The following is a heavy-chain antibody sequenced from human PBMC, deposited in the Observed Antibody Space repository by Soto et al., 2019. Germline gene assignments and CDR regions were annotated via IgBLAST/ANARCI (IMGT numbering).Heavy chain of an antibody. CDR3: ARDWDSMSHFDI. V-gene: IGHV1-18*01. D-gene: IGHD3-3*02. J-gene: IGHJ3*02. CDR2: ISAYNGNT. Sequence: ASVKVSYKASGYTFTSYGISWVRQAPGQGLEWMGWISAYNGNTNYAQKLQGRVTMTTDTSTSTAYMELRSLRSDDTAVYYCARDWDSMSHFDIWGQGTMVTVSS. CDR1: GYTFTSYG.